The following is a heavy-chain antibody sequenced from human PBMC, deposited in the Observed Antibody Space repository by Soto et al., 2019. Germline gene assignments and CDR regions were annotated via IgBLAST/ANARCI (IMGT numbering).Heavy chain of an antibody. CDR3: ARGFSWSAPLGLEAFDF. D-gene: IGHD3-3*01. Sequence: QVQLQESGPGLVRPSETLSLTCTPSGGSVTSGSYYWSWIRQHPEKGLEWIGYIYNNGHTYYNPSLQGRVAISLDTSNNQFSLKLKSVTAADTAIYHCARGFSWSAPLGLEAFDFWGQGVMVAVSA. CDR1: GGSVTSGSYY. V-gene: IGHV4-31*03. CDR2: IYNNGHT. J-gene: IGHJ3*01.